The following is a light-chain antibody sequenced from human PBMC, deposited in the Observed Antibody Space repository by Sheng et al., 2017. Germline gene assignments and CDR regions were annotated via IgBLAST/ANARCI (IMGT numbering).Light chain of an antibody. CDR1: QSISIY. V-gene: IGKV1-39*01. Sequence: DIQMTQSPSSLSASVGERVTITCRASQSISIYLNWYQQKPGKAPNLLIYAASSLQSGVPSRFSGSGSGTDFTLTISSLQPEDFATYYCQQSYSTLMYTFGQGTKVEIK. CDR3: QQSYSTLMYT. CDR2: AAS. J-gene: IGKJ2*01.